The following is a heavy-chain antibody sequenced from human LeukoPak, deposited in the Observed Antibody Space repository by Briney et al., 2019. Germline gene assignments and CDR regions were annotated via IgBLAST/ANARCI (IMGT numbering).Heavy chain of an antibody. CDR3: ARRPRGGRFDP. J-gene: IGHJ5*02. Sequence: SETLSLTCTVSGGSISSSSYYWGWIRQPPGKGLDWIGSIYYSGSTYYNPSLKSRVTISVDTSKNQFSLKLTSVTAADTAVYYCARRPRGGRFDPWGQGTLVTVSS. CDR2: IYYSGST. CDR1: GGSISSSSYY. D-gene: IGHD3-10*01. V-gene: IGHV4-39*01.